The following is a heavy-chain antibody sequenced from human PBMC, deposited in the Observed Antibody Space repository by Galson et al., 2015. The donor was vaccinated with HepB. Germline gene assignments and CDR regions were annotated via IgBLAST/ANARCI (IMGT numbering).Heavy chain of an antibody. CDR1: GFSLSTSGMC. CDR3: ARLITVTTLDYGMDV. Sequence: PALVKPTQTLTLTCTFSGFSLSTSGMCVSWIRQPPGKALEWLARIDWDDDKYYSTSLKTRLTISKDTSKNQVVLTMTNMDPVDTATYYCARLITVTTLDYGMDVGRQGTTGTVSS. D-gene: IGHD4-17*01. CDR2: IDWDDDK. V-gene: IGHV2-70*11. J-gene: IGHJ6*02.